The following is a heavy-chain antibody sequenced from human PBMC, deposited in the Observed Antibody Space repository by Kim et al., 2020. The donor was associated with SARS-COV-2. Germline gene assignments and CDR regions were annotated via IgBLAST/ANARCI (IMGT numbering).Heavy chain of an antibody. V-gene: IGHV4-39*01. CDR1: GASISSRAYF. CDR3: ARHLSSFHYFSLDV. CDR2: IHYTGST. Sequence: SETLSLTCSVSGASISSRAYFWTWIRQSPGKGLEWIGTIHYTGSTYYNPSLKSRLTISVDTSMNQLSLKLSFVTAADTAMYYCARHLSSFHYFSLDVWGRGRSVTVSS. J-gene: IGHJ6*02. D-gene: IGHD1-26*01.